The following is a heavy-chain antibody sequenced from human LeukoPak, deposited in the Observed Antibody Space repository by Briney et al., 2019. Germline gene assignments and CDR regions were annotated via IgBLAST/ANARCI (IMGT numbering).Heavy chain of an antibody. J-gene: IGHJ6*02. Sequence: ASVKVSCKASGYTFTSYDINWVRQATGQGLEWMGWMNPNSGNTGYAQKFQGRVTITRNTSISTAYMELSSLRSEDTAVYYCATSASAPAYYYGLDVWGRGTTVTVSS. V-gene: IGHV1-8*03. CDR2: MNPNSGNT. CDR1: GYTFTSYD. CDR3: ATSASAPAYYYGLDV. D-gene: IGHD2-15*01.